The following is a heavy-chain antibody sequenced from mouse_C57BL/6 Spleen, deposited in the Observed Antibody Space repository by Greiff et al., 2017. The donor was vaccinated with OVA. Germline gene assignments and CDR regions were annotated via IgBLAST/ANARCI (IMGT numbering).Heavy chain of an antibody. CDR1: GYTFTSYW. D-gene: IGHD3-2*02. Sequence: VQLQQPGAELVKPGASVKLSCKASGYTFTSYWLHWVKQRPGPGLEWIGMIHPNSGSTNYNEKFKSKATLTVDKSSSTAYMQLSSLTSEDSAVYYCARDSSGTGDWGQGTTLTVSS. CDR2: IHPNSGST. CDR3: ARDSSGTGD. V-gene: IGHV1-64*01. J-gene: IGHJ2*01.